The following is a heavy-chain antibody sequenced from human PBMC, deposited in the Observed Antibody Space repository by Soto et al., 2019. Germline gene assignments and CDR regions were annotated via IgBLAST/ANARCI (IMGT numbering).Heavy chain of an antibody. CDR2: IYYTGST. Sequence: TSETLSLTCIVSGGSISSNYWSWIRQPPGKGLEWIGYIYYTGSTNFNPSLKNRVIISVETSKNQFSLKLSSVTAADTAVYYCARSYPNTIFGVVPSRGLDVWGQGTTVTVSS. D-gene: IGHD3-3*01. V-gene: IGHV4-59*01. CDR1: GGSISSNY. J-gene: IGHJ6*02. CDR3: ARSYPNTIFGVVPSRGLDV.